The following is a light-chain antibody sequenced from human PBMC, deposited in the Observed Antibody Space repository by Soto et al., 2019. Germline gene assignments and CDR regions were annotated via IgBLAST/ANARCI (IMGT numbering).Light chain of an antibody. J-gene: IGLJ2*01. Sequence: QSVLTQPPSVSAAPGQKVTISCSGSSSNIGNNYVSWYQQLPGTAPKLLIYDNNKRPSGIHDRISGSKSGTSATLAITGLQTGDEADYYCGTWDSSLSAGVFGGGTKVTVL. V-gene: IGLV1-51*01. CDR1: SSNIGNNY. CDR3: GTWDSSLSAGV. CDR2: DNN.